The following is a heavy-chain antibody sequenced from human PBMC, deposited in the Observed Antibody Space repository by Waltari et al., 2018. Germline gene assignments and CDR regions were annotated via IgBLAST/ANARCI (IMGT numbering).Heavy chain of an antibody. CDR3: ARDLSEYRYGGCFDL. CDR2: IYHSGNT. CDR1: GGSISSGGYY. J-gene: IGHJ2*01. Sequence: QVQLQESGPGLVKPSQTLSLTCTVSGGSISSGGYYWSWIRQHPGKGLEWIGYIYHSGNTYYNPSLKSRVTISVDRSKNQFSLKLTSVTAADTAVYYCARDLSEYRYGGCFDLWGRGTLVSVSS. V-gene: IGHV4-30-4*01. D-gene: IGHD5-18*01.